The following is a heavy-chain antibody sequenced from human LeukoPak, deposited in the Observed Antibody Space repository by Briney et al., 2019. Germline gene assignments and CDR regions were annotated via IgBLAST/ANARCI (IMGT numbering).Heavy chain of an antibody. CDR1: GGSISSYY. CDR2: IYYSGST. CDR3: ARVDSDYYDSSGYPNYFDY. J-gene: IGHJ4*02. V-gene: IGHV4-59*12. D-gene: IGHD3-22*01. Sequence: SETLSLTCTVSGGSISSYYWSWIRQPPGKGLEWIGYIYYSGSTYYNPSLKSRVTISVDTSKNQFSLKLSSVTAADTAVYYCARVDSDYYDSSGYPNYFDYWGQGTLVTVSS.